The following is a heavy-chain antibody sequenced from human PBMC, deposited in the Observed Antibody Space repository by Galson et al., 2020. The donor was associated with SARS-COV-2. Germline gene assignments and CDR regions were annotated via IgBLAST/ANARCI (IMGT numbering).Heavy chain of an antibody. CDR1: GFTFSSYW. Sequence: GESLKISCAVSGFTFSSYWMSWVRQASGKRPEWVASIKEDGSEKIYVGSVKGRFTISRDNAKNSLYVQMNSLRGEDTAVYYCARVSEASGSYYRALDIWGQGTMVTVSS. CDR2: IKEDGSEK. J-gene: IGHJ3*02. V-gene: IGHV3-7*04. CDR3: ARVSEASGSYYRALDI. D-gene: IGHD3-10*01.